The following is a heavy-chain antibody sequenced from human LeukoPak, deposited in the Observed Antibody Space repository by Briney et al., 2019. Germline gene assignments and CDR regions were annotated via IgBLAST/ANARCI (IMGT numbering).Heavy chain of an antibody. Sequence: SETLSLTCTVSVCSLSGFFWSWIRQPPGKGLDWIGYIFDTGSTSYNPCLKGRGRISLVKSKNQFFFVLASVTAADSAVYYGVRTNAFVLRAQGPLVSVAS. J-gene: IGHJ3*01. V-gene: IGHV4-59*01. CDR3: VRTNAFVL. CDR1: VCSLSGFF. CDR2: IFDTGST.